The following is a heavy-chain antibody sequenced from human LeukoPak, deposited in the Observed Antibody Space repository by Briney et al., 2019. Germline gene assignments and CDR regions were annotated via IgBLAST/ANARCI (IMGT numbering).Heavy chain of an antibody. D-gene: IGHD2-2*01. J-gene: IGHJ5*02. CDR1: GFTFSSYA. V-gene: IGHV3-30*01. Sequence: GGSLRLSCAASGFTFSSYAMHWVRQAPGKGLEWVAVISYDGCNKYYADSVKGRFTISRDNSKNTLYLQMNSLRAEDTAVYYCARDFGRGYCSSTSCYGWFDPWGQGTLVTVSS. CDR3: ARDFGRGYCSSTSCYGWFDP. CDR2: ISYDGCNK.